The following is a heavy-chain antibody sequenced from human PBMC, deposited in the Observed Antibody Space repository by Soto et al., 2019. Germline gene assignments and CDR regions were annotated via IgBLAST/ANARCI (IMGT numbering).Heavy chain of an antibody. J-gene: IGHJ4*02. Sequence: ASVKVSCKASGYTFTSYAMHWVRQAPGQRLEWMGWINADNGNTKYSQKFQGRVTMTRNTSISTAYMELSSLRSEDTAVYYCARTLRIAAAHMGYWGQGTLVTVSS. D-gene: IGHD6-13*01. CDR3: ARTLRIAAAHMGY. CDR1: GYTFTSYA. CDR2: INADNGNT. V-gene: IGHV1-3*01.